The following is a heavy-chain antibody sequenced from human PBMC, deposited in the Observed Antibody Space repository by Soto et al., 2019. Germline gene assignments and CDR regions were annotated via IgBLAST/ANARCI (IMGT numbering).Heavy chain of an antibody. J-gene: IGHJ5*02. D-gene: IGHD2-2*01. Sequence: ASVKVSCKASGGTFSTSSINWLRQAPGQGLEWMGWINPNSGGTNYAQKFQGWVTMTRDTSISTAYMELSRLRSDDTAVYYCARDGIGYCISTSCQSQLNWFDPWGQGTLVTVSS. CDR3: ARDGIGYCISTSCQSQLNWFDP. V-gene: IGHV1-2*04. CDR1: GGTFSTSS. CDR2: INPNSGGT.